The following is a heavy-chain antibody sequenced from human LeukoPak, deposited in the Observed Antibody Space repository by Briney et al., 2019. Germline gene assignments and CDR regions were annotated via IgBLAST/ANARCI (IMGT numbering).Heavy chain of an antibody. Sequence: GGSLRLSCGASGFIFRSYGMHWVRQAPGKGLEWVSGINWNGGSTGYADSVKGRFTISRDNAKNPLYLQMSSLRAEDTALYYCARDWFTRLGELSPDRAFDYWGQGTLVTVSS. CDR2: INWNGGST. V-gene: IGHV3-20*04. CDR3: ARDWFTRLGELSPDRAFDY. CDR1: GFIFRSYG. D-gene: IGHD3-16*02. J-gene: IGHJ4*02.